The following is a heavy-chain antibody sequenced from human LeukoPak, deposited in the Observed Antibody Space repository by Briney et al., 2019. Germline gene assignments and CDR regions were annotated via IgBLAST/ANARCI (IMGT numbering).Heavy chain of an antibody. V-gene: IGHV4-59*01. J-gene: IGHJ4*02. CDR2: IYYSGST. CDR1: GGSISSYY. D-gene: IGHD5-24*01. Sequence: NPSETLSLTCTVSGGSISSYYWSWIRQPPGKGLEWIGYIYYSGSTNYNPSLKSRVTISVDTSKNQFSLKLSSVTAADTAVYFCARGGYTADYWGQGTLVTVSS. CDR3: ARGGYTADY.